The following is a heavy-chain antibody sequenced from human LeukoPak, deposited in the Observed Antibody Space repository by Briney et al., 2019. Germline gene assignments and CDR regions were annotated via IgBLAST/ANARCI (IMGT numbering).Heavy chain of an antibody. Sequence: GGSLRLSCAASGFTFSSCGMNWVRQAPGKGLEWVSSISSSSTIYYADSVKGRFTISRDNAKNSLYLQMNSLRAEDTAVYYCARLQYIVGATSDAFDIWGQGTMVTVSS. CDR3: ARLQYIVGATSDAFDI. CDR2: ISSSSTI. D-gene: IGHD1-26*01. CDR1: GFTFSSCG. J-gene: IGHJ3*02. V-gene: IGHV3-69-1*01.